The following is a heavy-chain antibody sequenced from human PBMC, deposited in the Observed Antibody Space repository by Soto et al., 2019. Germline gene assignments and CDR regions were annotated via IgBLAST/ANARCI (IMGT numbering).Heavy chain of an antibody. V-gene: IGHV3-23*01. CDR3: AKAGQLWHYFDY. Sequence: GGSLRLSCAASGFTFSSYAMSWVRQAPGKGLEWVSAISGSGGSTYYADSVKGRFTISRDNSKNTLYLQMSSLRAEDTAVYYCAKAGQLWHYFDYWGQGTLVTVSS. CDR1: GFTFSSYA. D-gene: IGHD5-18*01. CDR2: ISGSGGST. J-gene: IGHJ4*02.